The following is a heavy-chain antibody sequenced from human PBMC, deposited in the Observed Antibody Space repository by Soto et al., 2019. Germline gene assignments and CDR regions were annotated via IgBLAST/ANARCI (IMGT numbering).Heavy chain of an antibody. J-gene: IGHJ4*02. D-gene: IGHD3-10*01. CDR3: ARSKEAERMVRGVRAPYDY. Sequence: GGSLRLSCAASGFTFSSYSMNWVRQAPGKGLEWVSYISSSSSTIYYADSVKGRFTISRDNAKNSLYLQMNSLRDEDTAVYYCARSKEAERMVRGVRAPYDYWGQGTLVTVSS. CDR1: GFTFSSYS. CDR2: ISSSSSTI. V-gene: IGHV3-48*02.